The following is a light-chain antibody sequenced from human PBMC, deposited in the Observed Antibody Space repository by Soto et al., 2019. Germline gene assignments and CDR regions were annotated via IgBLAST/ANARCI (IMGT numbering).Light chain of an antibody. Sequence: QSALTPPPSASGSPGQSVTISCTGTSSDVGGYSYVSWYQQHPGKAPKFMIYEVNKRPSGVPDRFSGSKSGNTASLTVSGLQPEDEADYYCTSLRVFGGGTKLTVL. J-gene: IGLJ2*01. CDR3: TSLRV. CDR1: SSDVGGYSY. CDR2: EVN. V-gene: IGLV2-8*01.